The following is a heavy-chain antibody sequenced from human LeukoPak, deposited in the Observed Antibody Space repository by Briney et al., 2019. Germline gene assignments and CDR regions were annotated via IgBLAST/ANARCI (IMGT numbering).Heavy chain of an antibody. Sequence: SETLSLTCTVSGGSISSSSYYWGWIRQPPGKGLEWIGSIYYSGSTYYNPSLKSRVTISVDTSKNQFSLKLSSVTAADTAVYYCARGLGGPGRTGTRWFDPWGQGTLVTVSS. J-gene: IGHJ5*02. D-gene: IGHD1/OR15-1a*01. CDR2: IYYSGST. CDR3: ARGLGGPGRTGTRWFDP. CDR1: GGSISSSSYY. V-gene: IGHV4-39*07.